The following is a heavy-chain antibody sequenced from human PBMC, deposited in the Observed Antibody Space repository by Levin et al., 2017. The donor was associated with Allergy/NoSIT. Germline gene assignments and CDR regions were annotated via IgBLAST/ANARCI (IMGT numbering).Heavy chain of an antibody. Sequence: GESLKISCKASGYTFTSYDINWVRQATGQGLEWMGWMNPNSGNTGYAQKFQGRVTMTRNTSISTAYMELSSLRSEDTAVYYCAVVGIAVAKGVYGMDGWGQGTTVTVSS. CDR3: AVVGIAVAKGVYGMDG. CDR2: MNPNSGNT. CDR1: GYTFTSYD. V-gene: IGHV1-8*01. J-gene: IGHJ6*02. D-gene: IGHD6-19*01.